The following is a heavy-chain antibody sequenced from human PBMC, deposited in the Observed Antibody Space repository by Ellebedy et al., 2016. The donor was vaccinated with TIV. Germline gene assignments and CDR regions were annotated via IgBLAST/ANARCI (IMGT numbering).Heavy chain of an antibody. Sequence: SETLSLTCTVSGGSISSSPYYWGWIRQPPGTGLEWIGTIYYSGSTNYNPSLKSRVTISVDKSKNQFSLKLNSVTAADTAVYYCARVNWFGELGGYLDYWGQGTLVTVSS. D-gene: IGHD3-10*01. J-gene: IGHJ4*02. CDR2: IYYSGST. CDR1: GGSISSSPYY. V-gene: IGHV4-39*07. CDR3: ARVNWFGELGGYLDY.